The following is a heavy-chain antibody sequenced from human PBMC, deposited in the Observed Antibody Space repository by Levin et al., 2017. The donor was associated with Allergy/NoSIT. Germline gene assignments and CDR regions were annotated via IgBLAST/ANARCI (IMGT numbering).Heavy chain of an antibody. Sequence: PTASVKVSCQASGYSFTSYWFGWVRQRPGKGLEWMGLIFPSDSDTRVSPSFQGQIIMSVDKSINTAYLQWSSLQASDSGMYYCARRDSDGSNSFDYWGQGTLVTVSS. D-gene: IGHD2-21*01. CDR3: ARRDSDGSNSFDY. V-gene: IGHV5-51*01. J-gene: IGHJ4*02. CDR2: IFPSDSDT. CDR1: GYSFTSYW.